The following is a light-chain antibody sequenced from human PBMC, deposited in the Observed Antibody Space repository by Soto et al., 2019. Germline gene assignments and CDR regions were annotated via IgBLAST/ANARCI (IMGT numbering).Light chain of an antibody. V-gene: IGKV1-39*01. CDR3: QQSYNIPLT. CDR2: ATS. J-gene: IGKJ4*01. CDR1: QNINNY. Sequence: DIQMTQSPSSLSASVGDRVTISCRASQNINNYVNWYQQKPGKAPNLLIYATSNLQTGVPSRFSGSGSGTEFTLIISSLQPEDSATYYCQQSYNIPLTFGGGTKVQIK.